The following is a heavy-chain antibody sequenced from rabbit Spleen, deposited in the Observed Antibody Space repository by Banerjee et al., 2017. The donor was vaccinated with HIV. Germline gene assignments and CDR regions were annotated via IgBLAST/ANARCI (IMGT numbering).Heavy chain of an antibody. CDR1: GFDFSSYG. CDR2: IYGGSSGNT. J-gene: IGHJ4*01. Sequence: QEQLVESGGGLVQPGGSLKLSCKASGFDFSSYGVSWVRQAPGKGLEWIGCIYGGSSGNTYYATWAKGRFTISKTSSTTVTLQMNSLTAADTATYFCAGDGNYYAEWGPGTLVTVS. V-gene: IGHV1S45*01. CDR3: AGDGNYYAE. D-gene: IGHD8-1*01.